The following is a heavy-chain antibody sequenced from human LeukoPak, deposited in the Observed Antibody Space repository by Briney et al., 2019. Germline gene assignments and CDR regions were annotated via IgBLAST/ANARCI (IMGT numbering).Heavy chain of an antibody. J-gene: IGHJ5*02. V-gene: IGHV4-30-2*01. CDR2: IYHSGST. CDR3: ARAAAGGNWFDP. Sequence: SQTLSLTCAVSGGSISNGGYSWSWIRQPPGKGLEWIVYIYHSGSTYYNPSLKSRVTISVDRSKNQFSLKLSSVTAADTAVYYCARAAAGGNWFDPWGQGTLVTVSS. CDR1: GGSISNGGYS. D-gene: IGHD6-13*01.